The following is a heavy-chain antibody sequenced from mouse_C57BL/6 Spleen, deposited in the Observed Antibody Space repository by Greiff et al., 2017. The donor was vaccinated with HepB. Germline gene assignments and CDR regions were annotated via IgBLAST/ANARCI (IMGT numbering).Heavy chain of an antibody. V-gene: IGHV2-9-1*01. J-gene: IGHJ4*01. CDR3: ARNGYYVDYYAMDY. Sequence: VHLVESGPGLVAPSQSLSITCTVSGFSLTSYAISWVRQPPGKGLEWLGVIWTGGGTNYNSALKSRLSISKDNSKSQVFLKMNSLQTDDTARYYCARNGYYVDYYAMDYWGQGTSVTVSS. D-gene: IGHD2-3*01. CDR1: GFSLTSYA. CDR2: IWTGGGT.